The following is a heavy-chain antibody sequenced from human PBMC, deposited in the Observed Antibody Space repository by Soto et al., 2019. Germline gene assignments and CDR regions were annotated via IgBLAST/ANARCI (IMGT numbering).Heavy chain of an antibody. J-gene: IGHJ6*02. CDR2: IIPIFGTA. V-gene: IGHV1-69*05. CDR3: ARDWGLYCSSTSCPTTTTSYYYYGMDV. CDR1: GGTVSSYA. Sequence: SVKVSCKASGGTVSSYAISWVRQAPGQGLEWMGGIIPIFGTANYAQKFQGRVTITTDESTSTAYMELSSLRSEDTAVYYCARDWGLYCSSTSCPTTTTSYYYYGMDVWGQGTTVTVSS. D-gene: IGHD2-2*01.